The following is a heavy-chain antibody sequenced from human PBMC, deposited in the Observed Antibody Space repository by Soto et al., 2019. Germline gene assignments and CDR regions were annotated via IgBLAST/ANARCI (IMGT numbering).Heavy chain of an antibody. D-gene: IGHD2-2*01. CDR3: ARDLIVVVPAASYYYYGMDV. CDR2: ISSSSSYI. CDR1: GFTFSSYS. V-gene: IGHV3-21*01. J-gene: IGHJ6*02. Sequence: LSLTCAASGFTFSSYSMNWVRQAPGKGLEWVSSISSSSSYIYYADSVKGRFTISRDNAKNSLYLQMNSLRAEDTAVYYCARDLIVVVPAASYYYYGMDVWGQGTTVTVSS.